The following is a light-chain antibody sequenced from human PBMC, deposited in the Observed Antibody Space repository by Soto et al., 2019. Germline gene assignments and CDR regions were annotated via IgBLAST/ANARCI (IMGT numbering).Light chain of an antibody. V-gene: IGKV3-11*01. CDR1: QSVSSY. Sequence: ELVLTQSPATLSLSPGESATLSCRASQSVSSYLAWYQQKPGQAPRLLIYDASNRATGIPARFSGRGSGAEFTLTIRSLEPEDFAVYYCKQRSDSITCGQGTRLEIK. CDR3: KQRSDSIT. CDR2: DAS. J-gene: IGKJ5*01.